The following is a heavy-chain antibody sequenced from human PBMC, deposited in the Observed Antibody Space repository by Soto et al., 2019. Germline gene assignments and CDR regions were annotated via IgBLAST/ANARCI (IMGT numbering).Heavy chain of an antibody. CDR1: GFTFSSYS. CDR2: ISSSSSTI. Sequence: GGSLRLSCAASGFTFSSYSMNWVRQAPGKGLEWVSYISSSSSTIYYADSVKGRFTISRDNAKNSLYLQMNSLRDEDTAVYYCARDRLDVAPDYNYGMDVWGKGTTVTVS. V-gene: IGHV3-48*02. J-gene: IGHJ6*04. D-gene: IGHD3-16*01. CDR3: ARDRLDVAPDYNYGMDV.